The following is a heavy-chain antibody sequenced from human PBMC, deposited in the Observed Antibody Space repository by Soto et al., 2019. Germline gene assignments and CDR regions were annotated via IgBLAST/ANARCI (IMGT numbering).Heavy chain of an antibody. D-gene: IGHD2-15*01. V-gene: IGHV1-69*13. J-gene: IGHJ6*02. Sequence: SVKVSCKASGGTFSSYAISWVRQAPGQGLEWMGGIIPIFGTANYAQKFQGRVTITADESTSTAYMELSSLRSEDTAVYYCARPRRGVVVVDDGGMDVWGQGTTVTLSS. CDR2: IIPIFGTA. CDR3: ARPRRGVVVVDDGGMDV. CDR1: GGTFSSYA.